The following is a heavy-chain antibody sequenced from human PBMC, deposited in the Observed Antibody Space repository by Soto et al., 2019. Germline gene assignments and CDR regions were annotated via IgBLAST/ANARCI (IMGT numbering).Heavy chain of an antibody. V-gene: IGHV1-18*01. CDR3: ARVVPPEQWFEGLGGWFDP. Sequence: VSVKVSCKASGYTFTSYGISWVRQAPGQGLEWMGWISAYNGNTNYAQKLQGRVTMTTDTSTSTAYMELRSLRSDDTAVYYCARVVPPEQWFEGLGGWFDPWGQGTLVTVSS. J-gene: IGHJ5*02. CDR1: GYTFTSYG. CDR2: ISAYNGNT. D-gene: IGHD6-19*01.